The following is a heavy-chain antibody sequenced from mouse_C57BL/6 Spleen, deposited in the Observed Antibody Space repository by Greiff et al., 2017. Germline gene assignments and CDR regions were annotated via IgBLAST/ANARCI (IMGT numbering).Heavy chain of an antibody. CDR1: GYAFSSSW. CDR2: IYPGDGDT. V-gene: IGHV1-82*01. Sequence: QVQLKESGPELVKPGASVKISCKASGYAFSSSWMNWVKQRPGTGLEWIGRIYPGDGDTNYNGKFKGKATLTADKSSSTAYMQLSSLTSEDSAVYFCARGGDAAPYWGQGTTLTVSS. J-gene: IGHJ2*01. CDR3: ARGGDAAPY. D-gene: IGHD3-1*01.